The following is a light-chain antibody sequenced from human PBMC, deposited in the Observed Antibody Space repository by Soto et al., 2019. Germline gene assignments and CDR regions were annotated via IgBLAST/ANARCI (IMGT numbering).Light chain of an antibody. CDR1: QGLVRW. CDR3: QRTSSFPIT. J-gene: IGKJ4*01. Sequence: DIQVTQSPSSVSASVGDRVTITSRASQGLVRWLAWYQQKPGKAPKLLIYAASSFQSGVQSRFSGSGSGTDFTLTINSRQPEDFATYYCQRTSSFPITYGGGTKVEVK. CDR2: AAS. V-gene: IGKV1-12*01.